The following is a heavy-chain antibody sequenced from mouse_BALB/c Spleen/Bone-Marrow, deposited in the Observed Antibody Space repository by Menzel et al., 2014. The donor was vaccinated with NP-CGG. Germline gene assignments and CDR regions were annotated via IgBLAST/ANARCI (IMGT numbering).Heavy chain of an antibody. D-gene: IGHD4-1*01. J-gene: IGHJ1*03. CDR3: ARHWEWYFHG. CDR2: INPQRSTI. V-gene: IGHV4-1*02. CDR1: GFDISHKS. Sequence: EVRLRASGGCLVHSGGILKTTGRQKGFDISHKSKRWVRQAPGKGLEWIGEINPQRSTINKMEYLINKKLISRDNAKNVFFLQMSKVRFEDFSLFLCARHWEWYFHGWG.